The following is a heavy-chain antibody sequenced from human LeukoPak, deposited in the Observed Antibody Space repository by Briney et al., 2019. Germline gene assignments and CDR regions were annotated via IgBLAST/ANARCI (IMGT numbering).Heavy chain of an antibody. CDR1: GFSISRYV. CDR2: IADDGVET. V-gene: IGHV3-30*02. D-gene: IGHD5-12*01. J-gene: IGHJ4*02. CDR3: ARARAARDGFTGYVGWGCDY. Sequence: GGSLRLTWAAAGFSISRYVMRWVHQAAGEGLEWLASIADDGVETYHSDSGKGRRIPSRDTSKNRIGQQMIRLRADGTVLFYCARARAARDGFTGYVGWGCDYWGQGALVTVAT.